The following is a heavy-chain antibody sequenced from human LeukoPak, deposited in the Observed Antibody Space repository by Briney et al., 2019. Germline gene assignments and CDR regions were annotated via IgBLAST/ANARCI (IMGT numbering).Heavy chain of an antibody. CDR2: IQYDGSKK. Sequence: PGGSLRLSCAVSGFTFSSYGMHWVRQAPGKGLEWVAFIQYDGSKKYYADSVKGRFTISRDNSKNTLYLQMNSLRAEDTAVYYCAKGRSGSYYDDAFDVWGQGTMVTVSS. CDR1: GFTFSSYG. J-gene: IGHJ3*01. D-gene: IGHD1-26*01. V-gene: IGHV3-30*02. CDR3: AKGRSGSYYDDAFDV.